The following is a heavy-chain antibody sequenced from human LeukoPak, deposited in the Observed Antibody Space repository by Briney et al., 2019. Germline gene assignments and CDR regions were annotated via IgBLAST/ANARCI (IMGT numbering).Heavy chain of an antibody. Sequence: PGGSLRLSCAASGFTFSDYDMSLIRQAPGKGLEGVSYISTPSSYTDYADSVSGRFTTSRDNAKNLLYLQMHSLRPEDTAVYYCARDWYCSSSICYTDRNWFDPWGQGTL. CDR2: ISTPSSYT. V-gene: IGHV3-11*05. J-gene: IGHJ5*02. CDR1: GFTFSDYD. CDR3: ARDWYCSSSICYTDRNWFDP. D-gene: IGHD2-2*02.